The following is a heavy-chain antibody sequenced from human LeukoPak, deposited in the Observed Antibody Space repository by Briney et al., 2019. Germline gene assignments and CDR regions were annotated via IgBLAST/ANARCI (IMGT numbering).Heavy chain of an antibody. CDR1: GGAFXSYY. Sequence: TLSLTCTVXGGAFXSYYWSWVRQPPRKGLEWSGYIYYSGSTKYNPSLTSRVTISVDTSKNHFSLKLSSVTAADTAVYYCARVGTYYDFWSGYYTPYYFDYWGQGTLVTVSS. V-gene: IGHV4-59*01. CDR2: IYYSGST. CDR3: ARVGTYYDFWSGYYTPYYFDY. J-gene: IGHJ4*02. D-gene: IGHD3-3*01.